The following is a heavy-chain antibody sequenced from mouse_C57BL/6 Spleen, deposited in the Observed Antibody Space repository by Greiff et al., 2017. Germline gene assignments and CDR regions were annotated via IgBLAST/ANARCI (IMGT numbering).Heavy chain of an antibody. CDR2: IDPSDSYT. CDR1: GYTFTSYW. D-gene: IGHD4-1*01. V-gene: IGHV1-59*01. Sequence: LVRPGTSVKLSCKASGYTFTSYWMHWVKQRPGQGLEWIGVIDPSDSYTNYNQKFKGKATLTVDTSSSTAYMQLSSLTSEDSAVYYCARYWGHFDYWGQGTTLTVSS. J-gene: IGHJ2*01. CDR3: ARYWGHFDY.